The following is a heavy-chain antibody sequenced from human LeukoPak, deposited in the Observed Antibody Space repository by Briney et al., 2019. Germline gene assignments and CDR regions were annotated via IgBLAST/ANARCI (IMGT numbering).Heavy chain of an antibody. V-gene: IGHV3-30*04. CDR3: ARDFSSYYANSAYYGDTWFDY. CDR2: ISYDGSNK. J-gene: IGHJ4*02. Sequence: GGSLRLSCAASGFTFSSHAMHWVRQAPGKGLEWVAVISYDGSNKYYTDSVKGRFTISRDNSKNTLYLQMNSLRAEDTAVYYCARDFSSYYANSAYYGDTWFDYWGQGTLVTVSS. D-gene: IGHD3-22*01. CDR1: GFTFSSHA.